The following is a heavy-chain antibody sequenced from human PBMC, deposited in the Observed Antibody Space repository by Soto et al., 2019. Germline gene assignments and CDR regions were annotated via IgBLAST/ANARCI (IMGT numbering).Heavy chain of an antibody. J-gene: IGHJ4*02. CDR3: ARVPPIAVAEPLDY. V-gene: IGHV3-48*01. Sequence: GGSLRLSCAASGFTFSSYSMNWVRQAPGKGLEWVSYISSSSSTIYYADSVKGRFTISRDNAKNSLYLQMNSLRAEDTAVYYCARVPPIAVAEPLDYWGQGTLVTVSS. CDR1: GFTFSSYS. D-gene: IGHD6-19*01. CDR2: ISSSSSTI.